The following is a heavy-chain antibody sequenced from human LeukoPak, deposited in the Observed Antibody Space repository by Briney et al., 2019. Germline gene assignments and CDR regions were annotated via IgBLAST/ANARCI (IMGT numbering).Heavy chain of an antibody. CDR2: FDPEDGET. CDR3: ATWGYCSGGSCYPYYFDY. CDR1: GYTLTELS. J-gene: IGHJ4*02. D-gene: IGHD2-15*01. Sequence: GASVKVSCKVSGYTLTELSMHWVRQAPGKGREWRGGFDPEDGETIYAQKFQGRVTMTEDTSTDTAYMELSSLRSEDTAVYYCATWGYCSGGSCYPYYFDYWGQGTLVTVSS. V-gene: IGHV1-24*01.